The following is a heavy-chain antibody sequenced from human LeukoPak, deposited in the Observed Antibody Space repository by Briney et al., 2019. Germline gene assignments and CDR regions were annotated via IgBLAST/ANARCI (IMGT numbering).Heavy chain of an antibody. Sequence: NTSETLSLTCTVSGGSISSYYWSWIRQPPGKGLEWIGYIYYSGSTNYNPSLKSRVTISVDTSKNQFFLKLSSVTAADTAVYYCASRSSWLNYYYYMDVWGKGTTVTVSS. J-gene: IGHJ6*03. CDR3: ASRSSWLNYYYYMDV. D-gene: IGHD6-13*01. CDR2: IYYSGST. CDR1: GGSISSYY. V-gene: IGHV4-59*01.